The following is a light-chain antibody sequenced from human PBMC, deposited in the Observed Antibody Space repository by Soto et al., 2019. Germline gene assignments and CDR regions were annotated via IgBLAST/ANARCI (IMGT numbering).Light chain of an antibody. CDR2: QAS. CDR3: QQYSSHST. Sequence: IQMTQSPSTLSASVGDRVTITCRASQSTSSYLAWYQQKPGKAPKLLIYQASSLENGVPSRFSGSGSGTEISLTSSSLQPDDFATYYCQQYSSHSTFGQGTKVDIK. V-gene: IGKV1-5*03. CDR1: QSTSSY. J-gene: IGKJ1*01.